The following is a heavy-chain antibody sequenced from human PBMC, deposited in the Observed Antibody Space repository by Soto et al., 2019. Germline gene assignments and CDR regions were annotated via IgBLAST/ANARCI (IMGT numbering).Heavy chain of an antibody. CDR3: ARDRGDPIAVAGKVKYYFDY. CDR1: GYTFTGYY. J-gene: IGHJ4*02. D-gene: IGHD6-19*01. Sequence: QVQLVQSGAEVKKPGASVKVSCKASGYTFTGYYMHWVRQAPGQGLGWMGWINPNSGGTNYAQKFQGWVTMTRDTSISTAYMELSRLRSDDTAVYYCARDRGDPIAVAGKVKYYFDYWGQGTLVTVSS. V-gene: IGHV1-2*04. CDR2: INPNSGGT.